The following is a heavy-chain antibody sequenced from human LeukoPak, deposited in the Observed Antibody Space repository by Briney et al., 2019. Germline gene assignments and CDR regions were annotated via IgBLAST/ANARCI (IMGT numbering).Heavy chain of an antibody. CDR3: ARVDDTSGYFYKFDY. D-gene: IGHD3-22*01. CDR1: GGSISNYY. V-gene: IGHV4-59*01. Sequence: SETLSLTCSVSGGSISNYYWSWIRQPPGKGLEWIAYIHYSGNTNYNPPLKSRVTISVDTSKNQFSLKLASVTAADTAVYYCARVDDTSGYFYKFDYWGQGTLVTVSS. CDR2: IHYSGNT. J-gene: IGHJ4*02.